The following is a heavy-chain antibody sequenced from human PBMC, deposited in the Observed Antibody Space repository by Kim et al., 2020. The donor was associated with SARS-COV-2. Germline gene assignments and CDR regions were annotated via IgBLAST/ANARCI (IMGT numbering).Heavy chain of an antibody. V-gene: IGHV3-53*01. CDR1: EFTVSNNY. CDR3: ARGGGASCGNDCLRTFDL. J-gene: IGHJ2*01. D-gene: IGHD2-21*02. Sequence: GGSLRLSCAVSEFTVSNNYMSWVRQAPGKGLEWVSNIYSDGSTYYADSVKGRFTISRDNSKTTLFLQMDNLRVEDTAVYYCARGGGASCGNDCLRTFDL. CDR2: IYSDGST.